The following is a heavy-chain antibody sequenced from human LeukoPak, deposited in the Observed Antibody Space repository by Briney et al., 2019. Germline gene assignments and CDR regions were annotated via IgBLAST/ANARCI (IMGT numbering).Heavy chain of an antibody. CDR1: GGSISSGGYY. J-gene: IGHJ4*02. CDR3: ARILMTYYYGSGSYSLDYFDY. Sequence: PSQTLSLTCTVSGGSISSGGYYWSWIRQHPGKGLEWIGSIYYSGSTYYNPSLKSRVTISVDTSKNQFSLKLSSVTAADTAVYYCARILMTYYYGSGSYSLDYFDYWGQGTLVTVSS. V-gene: IGHV4-30-2*03. D-gene: IGHD3-10*01. CDR2: IYYSGST.